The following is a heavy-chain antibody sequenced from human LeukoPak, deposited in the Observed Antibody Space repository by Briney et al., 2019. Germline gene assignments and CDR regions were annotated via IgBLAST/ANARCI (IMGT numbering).Heavy chain of an antibody. CDR1: GFIFSNYW. D-gene: IGHD6-6*01. CDR3: ARDGLPAARDI. CDR2: IKQDGREK. V-gene: IGHV3-7*05. Sequence: GGSLRLSCSASGFIFSNYWMSWVRQAPGKGLEWVANIKQDGREKYYVDSVKGRFTISRDNAKNSLSLQMNSLRAEDTAVYFCARDGLPAARDIWGQGTMVTVSS. J-gene: IGHJ3*02.